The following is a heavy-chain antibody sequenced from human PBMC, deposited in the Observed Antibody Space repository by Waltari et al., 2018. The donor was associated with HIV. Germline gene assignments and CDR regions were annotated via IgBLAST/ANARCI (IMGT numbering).Heavy chain of an antibody. CDR3: ARDHMAGGAFDI. J-gene: IGHJ3*02. Sequence: QVQLVQSGAEVKKPGASVKVSCKASGYTFTGYYMHWVRQAPGQGLEWMGWINPTSGGTNYAQKFQGRVTMTRDTSISTAYMELSRLRSDDTAVYYCARDHMAGGAFDIWGQGTMVTVSS. V-gene: IGHV1-2*02. CDR2: INPTSGGT. CDR1: GYTFTGYY. D-gene: IGHD3-10*01.